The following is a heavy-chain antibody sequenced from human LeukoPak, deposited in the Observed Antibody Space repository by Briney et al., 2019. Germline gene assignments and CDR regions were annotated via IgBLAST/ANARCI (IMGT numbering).Heavy chain of an antibody. J-gene: IGHJ4*02. D-gene: IGHD3-10*01. CDR3: AKGGAYGPGCYFDY. V-gene: IGHV3-23*01. Sequence: GGSLRLSCTASGFTFSSYAMSWVRQAPGKGLEWVSAISGSGGSTYYADSVKGRFTISRDNSKNTLYLQMNSLRAEDTAVYYCAKGGAYGPGCYFDYWGQGTLVTVSS. CDR2: ISGSGGST. CDR1: GFTFSSYA.